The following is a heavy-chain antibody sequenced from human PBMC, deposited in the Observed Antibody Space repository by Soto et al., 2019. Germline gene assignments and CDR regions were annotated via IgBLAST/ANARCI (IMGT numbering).Heavy chain of an antibody. J-gene: IGHJ6*02. D-gene: IGHD3-10*01. CDR2: ISHDGSSQ. CDR3: AKDAMVRGVITSLGSTYYYYYGMDV. CDR1: GFTFSSFA. Sequence: PGGSLRLSCAASGFTFSSFAMHWVRQAPGRGLEWVAVISHDGSSQKYADSVKGRLTVSRDNPKNTLYLQMNSLRAEDTAVYYCAKDAMVRGVITSLGSTYYYYYGMDVWGQGTTVTVSS. V-gene: IGHV3-30-3*02.